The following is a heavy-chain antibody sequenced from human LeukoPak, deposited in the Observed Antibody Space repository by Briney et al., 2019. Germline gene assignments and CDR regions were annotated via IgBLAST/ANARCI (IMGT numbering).Heavy chain of an antibody. V-gene: IGHV4-34*01. CDR1: GGSLSGYY. CDR3: ARAHDYGDHNAYYYYMDV. CDR2: INHSGST. D-gene: IGHD4-17*01. J-gene: IGHJ6*03. Sequence: SETLSLTCAVYGGSLSGYYWSWIRQPPGKGLEWIGEINHSGSTNYNPSLKSRVTISVDTSKNQFSLKLSSVTAADTAVYYCARAHDYGDHNAYYYYMDVWGKGTTVTVSS.